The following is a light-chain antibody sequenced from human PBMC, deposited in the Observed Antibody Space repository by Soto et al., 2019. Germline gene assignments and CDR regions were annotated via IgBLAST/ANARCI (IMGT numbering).Light chain of an antibody. J-gene: IGLJ2*01. Sequence: QSVLTQPPSASGTPGQRVTISCSGSSPNIGSNTVNWYQQLRGTAPKLYIYSNNQRPSGVPDRFSGSKYGTSASLAISGLQSEDEADYYCAVWDDSLNGVVCGGGTKLTVL. CDR2: SNN. CDR3: AVWDDSLNGVV. V-gene: IGLV1-44*01. CDR1: SPNIGSNT.